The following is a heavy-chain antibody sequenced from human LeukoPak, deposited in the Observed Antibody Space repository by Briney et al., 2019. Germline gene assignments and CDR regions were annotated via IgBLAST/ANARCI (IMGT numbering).Heavy chain of an antibody. J-gene: IGHJ4*02. CDR3: AKEGTIVVPAAIGDY. Sequence: PGGSLRLSCAASGFIFSSYGMHWVRQAPGKGLEWVAFIRYDGSNKYYADSVKGRFTISRDNSKNTLYLQMNSLRAEDTAVYYCAKEGTIVVPAAIGDYWGQGTLVTVSS. V-gene: IGHV3-30*02. CDR2: IRYDGSNK. D-gene: IGHD2-2*01. CDR1: GFIFSSYG.